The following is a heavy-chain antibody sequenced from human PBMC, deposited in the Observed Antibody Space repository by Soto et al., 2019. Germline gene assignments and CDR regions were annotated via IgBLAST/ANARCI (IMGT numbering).Heavy chain of an antibody. J-gene: IGHJ4*02. CDR1: GFTFSSYA. D-gene: IGHD3-22*01. CDR2: ISGSGGST. CDR3: AKDPLTYYYDSSGYPTDY. Sequence: GGSLRLSCAASGFTFSSYAMSWVRQAPGKGLEWVSAISGSGGSTYYADSVKGRFTISRDNSKNTLYLQMNSLRAEDTAVYYCAKDPLTYYYDSSGYPTDYWGQGTLVTVSS. V-gene: IGHV3-23*01.